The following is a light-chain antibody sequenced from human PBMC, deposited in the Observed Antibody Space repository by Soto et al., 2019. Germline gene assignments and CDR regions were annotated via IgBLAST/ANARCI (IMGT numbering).Light chain of an antibody. CDR3: AAWYDSLNALV. CDR2: SNT. CDR1: SSNIGSNT. V-gene: IGLV1-44*01. J-gene: IGLJ1*01. Sequence: QSVLTQPPSASGTPGQRVTVSCSGSSSNIGSNTVSWYQQLPGTAPKLLIYSNTQRPSGVPDRFSGSKSDTTASLAISGLQSEDEADYYCAAWYDSLNALVFGTGTKLTVL.